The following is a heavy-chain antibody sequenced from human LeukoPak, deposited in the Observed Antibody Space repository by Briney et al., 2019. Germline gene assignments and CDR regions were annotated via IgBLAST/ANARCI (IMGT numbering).Heavy chain of an antibody. Sequence: GGSLRLSCAASGFTFSSYWMHWVRQAPGKGLVWVSRTNSDGSSTSYADSVKGRFTISRDNAKNTLYLQMNSLTAEDSAVYYCVKDLRTFCYESNVSPWGQGTLVTVSS. CDR2: TNSDGSST. J-gene: IGHJ5*02. CDR3: VKDLRTFCYESNVSP. V-gene: IGHV3-74*01. CDR1: GFTFSSYW. D-gene: IGHD2-2*01.